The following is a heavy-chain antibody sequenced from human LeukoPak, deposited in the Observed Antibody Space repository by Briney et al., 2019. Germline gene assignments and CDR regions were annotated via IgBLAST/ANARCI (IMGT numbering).Heavy chain of an antibody. CDR3: ASWGNDAFDI. D-gene: IGHD3-16*01. CDR2: IYPGDSDT. CDR1: GYTFTSYG. V-gene: IGHV5-51*01. J-gene: IGHJ3*02. Sequence: GASVKVSCKASGYTFTSYGISWVRQMPGKGLEWMGIIYPGDSDTRYSPSFQGQVTISADKSISTAYLQWSSLKASDTAMYYCASWGNDAFDIWGQGTMVTVSS.